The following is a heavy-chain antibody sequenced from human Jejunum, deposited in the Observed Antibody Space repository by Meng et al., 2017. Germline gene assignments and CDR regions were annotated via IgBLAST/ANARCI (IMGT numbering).Heavy chain of an antibody. Sequence: QVQLEQSGPRLVKTLHTLSLTCAISGDSCSCNSAAWNWIRQFPSRGLEWLGRTYYRSKWYNQYAVHVRSRININPDTSKNQFSLHLDSVTPEVTAVYYCASWRYDHWGQGTLVTVSS. J-gene: IGHJ4*02. CDR1: GDSCSCNSAA. CDR3: ASWRYDH. D-gene: IGHD1-1*01. V-gene: IGHV6-1*01. CDR2: TYYRSKWYN.